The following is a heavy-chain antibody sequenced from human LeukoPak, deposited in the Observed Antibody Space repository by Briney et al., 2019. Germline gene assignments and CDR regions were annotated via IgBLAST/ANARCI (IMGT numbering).Heavy chain of an antibody. D-gene: IGHD3-22*01. CDR2: IYHSGST. Sequence: SGTLSLTCAVSGVSISSSNWWSWVRQPPGKGLEWIGEIYHSGSTNYNPSLKSRVTISVDKSKNQFSLKLSSVTAADTAVYYCARALYYYDSSAVALDPWGQGTLVTVSS. CDR1: GVSISSSNW. V-gene: IGHV4-4*02. CDR3: ARALYYYDSSAVALDP. J-gene: IGHJ5*02.